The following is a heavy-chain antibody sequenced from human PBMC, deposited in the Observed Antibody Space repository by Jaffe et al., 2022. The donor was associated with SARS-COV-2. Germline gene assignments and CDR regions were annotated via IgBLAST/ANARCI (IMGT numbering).Heavy chain of an antibody. CDR2: ISSSSYTI. CDR3: ARASELERQDY. CDR1: GFTFNHYS. J-gene: IGHJ4*02. D-gene: IGHD1-1*01. V-gene: IGHV3-48*04. Sequence: EVQLVESGGGLVQPGGSLRLSCAASGFTFNHYSMNWVRQAPGKGLEWVSYISSSSYTIYYADSVKGRFTISRDNAKNSLYLQMNSLRAEDTAVYYCARASELERQDYWGQGTLVTVSS.